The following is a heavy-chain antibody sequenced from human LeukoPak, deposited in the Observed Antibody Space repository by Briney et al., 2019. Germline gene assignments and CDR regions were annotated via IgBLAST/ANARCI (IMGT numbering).Heavy chain of an antibody. CDR3: ARQRSATDYSYDY. J-gene: IGHJ4*02. Sequence: SETLSLTCTVSGGSISSRTYYWGWIRQAPGKGLEWIGNIYYSGSTYYNPSLQSRVTISVDTSKNQFSLKLSSVTAADTAVYYCARQRSATDYSYDYWGQGTLVTVSS. CDR2: IYYSGST. D-gene: IGHD3-9*01. CDR1: GGSISSRTYY. V-gene: IGHV4-39*01.